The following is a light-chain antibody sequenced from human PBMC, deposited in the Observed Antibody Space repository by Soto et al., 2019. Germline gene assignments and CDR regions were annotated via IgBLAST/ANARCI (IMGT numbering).Light chain of an antibody. Sequence: DIPMTQSPSTLSGSVGARATITCRASQTISSWLAWYQQKPGKAPKLLIYKASTLKSGVPSRFSGSGSGTEFTLTISSLQPDDFATYYCQHYNSYPEAFGQGTKVEIK. CDR3: QHYNSYPEA. CDR1: QTISSW. CDR2: KAS. J-gene: IGKJ1*01. V-gene: IGKV1-5*03.